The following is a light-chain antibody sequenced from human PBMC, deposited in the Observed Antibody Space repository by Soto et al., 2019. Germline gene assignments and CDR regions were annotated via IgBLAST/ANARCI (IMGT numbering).Light chain of an antibody. CDR2: KAS. V-gene: IGKV1D-8*03. Sequence: VIWMTQSPSLLSASTGDRVTISCRMSQGISSYLAWYQQKPGKAPKLLIYKASSLESGVPSRFSGSGSGTEFTLTISSLQPDDFATYYCQQYNSYSRTFGQGTKVEIK. CDR1: QGISSY. J-gene: IGKJ1*01. CDR3: QQYNSYSRT.